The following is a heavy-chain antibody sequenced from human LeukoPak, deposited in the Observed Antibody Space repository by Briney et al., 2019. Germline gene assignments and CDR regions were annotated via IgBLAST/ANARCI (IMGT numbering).Heavy chain of an antibody. V-gene: IGHV3-23*01. J-gene: IGHJ4*02. D-gene: IGHD3-10*01. CDR3: AKRGVVIRVILVGFHREAYYFDS. CDR1: GFTFSSYA. Sequence: GGSLRPSCAASGFTFSSYAMSWVRQAPGKGLEWVSAISGSGGSTYYADSVKGRFTISRDNPTNTLFLQMNSLRAEDTAVYFCAKRGVVIRVILVGFHREAYYFDSWGQGALVTVSS. CDR2: ISGSGGST.